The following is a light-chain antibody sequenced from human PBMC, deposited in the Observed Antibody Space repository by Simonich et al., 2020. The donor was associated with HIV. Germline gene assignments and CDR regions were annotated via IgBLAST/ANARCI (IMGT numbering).Light chain of an antibody. CDR1: QSVSSN. CDR2: GAS. CDR3: QQYGSSPRT. Sequence: EIVMTQSPATLSVYPGERATLSCRAIQSVSSNLAWYQQKPGQDPRLLIYGASTRATCIPARFSGSGSGTEFTLTISRLEPEDFAVYYCQQYGSSPRTFGGGTKVEIK. J-gene: IGKJ4*01. V-gene: IGKV3-15*01.